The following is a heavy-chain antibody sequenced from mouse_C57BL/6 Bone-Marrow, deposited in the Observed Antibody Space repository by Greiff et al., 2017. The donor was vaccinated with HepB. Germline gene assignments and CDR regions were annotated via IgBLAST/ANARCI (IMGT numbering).Heavy chain of an antibody. Sequence: QVQLQQSGAELVRPGTSVKVSCKASGYAFTNYLIEWVKQRPGQGLEWIGVINPGSGGTNYNEKFKGKATLTADKSSSTAYMQLSSLTSEDSAVYFCARGIYYGNFDYWGQGTTLTVSS. CDR3: ARGIYYGNFDY. V-gene: IGHV1-54*01. CDR2: INPGSGGT. J-gene: IGHJ2*01. D-gene: IGHD2-1*01. CDR1: GYAFTNYL.